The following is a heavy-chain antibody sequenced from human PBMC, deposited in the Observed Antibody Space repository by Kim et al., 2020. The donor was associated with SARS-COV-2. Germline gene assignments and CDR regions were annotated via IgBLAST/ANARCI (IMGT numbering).Heavy chain of an antibody. CDR2: VDHSGTT. CDR3: GRGVSSAWTLRAWFDP. V-gene: IGHV4-4*02. J-gene: IGHJ5*02. Sequence: SETLSLICVVSGATISSSSCWSWVRQPPGKGLEWIGEVDHSGTTSYNVSLKNRVSILVDKSQNQFSLRLTSVSAADTAVYYCGRGVSSAWTLRAWFDPWGQGTLGT. CDR1: GATISSSSC. D-gene: IGHD3-22*01.